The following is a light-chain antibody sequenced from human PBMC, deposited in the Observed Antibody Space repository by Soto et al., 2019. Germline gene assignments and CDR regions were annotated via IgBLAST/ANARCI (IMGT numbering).Light chain of an antibody. CDR1: SSDVGGYNF. CDR2: EVT. V-gene: IGLV2-14*03. CDR3: GSYTTSSTLV. Sequence: QSALAQPASVSGSPGQSITISCTGTSSDVGGYNFVSWFQQHPGKAPKLMIFEVTSRPSGVSNRFSGSKSGNTASLTISGLQPEDEADYYCGSYTTSSTLVFGTGTKATVL. J-gene: IGLJ1*01.